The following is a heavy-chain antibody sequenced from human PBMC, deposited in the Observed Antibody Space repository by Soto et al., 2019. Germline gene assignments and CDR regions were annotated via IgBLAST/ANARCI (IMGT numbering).Heavy chain of an antibody. CDR2: ISSSSNYI. CDR3: ARLVDYYDPSYIYGMDV. J-gene: IGHJ6*02. Sequence: EVQLVESGGGLVKPGGSLRLSCAASGFTFSSYNMNWVRQAPGKGLEWVSSISSSSNYIYYADSVKGRFTISRDNAKNSLYLQMNNLRPEDTAVYYRARLVDYYDPSYIYGMDVWGQGTTVTVSS. D-gene: IGHD3-22*01. CDR1: GFTFSSYN. V-gene: IGHV3-21*01.